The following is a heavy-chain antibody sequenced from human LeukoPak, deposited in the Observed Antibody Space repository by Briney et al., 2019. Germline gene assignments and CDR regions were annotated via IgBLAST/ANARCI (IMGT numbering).Heavy chain of an antibody. V-gene: IGHV4-39*07. CDR1: GGSITSTYSY. CDR2: ISYSGNT. D-gene: IGHD2-15*01. Sequence: SETLSLTCTVSGGSITSTYSYWGWIRLSPGSGLEWVGSISYSGNTYYKPSLKSRVTMSLDTSKTQFSLKVPSVNAADTAVYYCARAGLGERRYCLGGTCRWYFDLWGRNTLVTVSS. CDR3: ARAGLGERRYCLGGTCRWYFDL. J-gene: IGHJ2*01.